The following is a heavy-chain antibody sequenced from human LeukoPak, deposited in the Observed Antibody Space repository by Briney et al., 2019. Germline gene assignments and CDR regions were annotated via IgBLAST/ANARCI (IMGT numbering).Heavy chain of an antibody. CDR3: ARDVLAAPPDY. D-gene: IGHD3-3*02. V-gene: IGHV3-11*04. CDR2: ISSSGSTI. J-gene: IGHJ4*02. CDR1: GFTFSDYY. Sequence: GGFLRLSCAASGFTFSDYYMSWIRQAPGKGLEWVSYISSSGSTIYYADSVKGRFTISRDNAKNSLYLQMNSLRAEDTAVYYCARDVLAAPPDYWGQGTLVTVSS.